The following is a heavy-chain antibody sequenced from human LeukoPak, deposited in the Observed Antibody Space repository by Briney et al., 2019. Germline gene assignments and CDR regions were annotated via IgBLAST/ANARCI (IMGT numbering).Heavy chain of an antibody. D-gene: IGHD6-13*01. CDR3: VRRQAAAGRNWFDP. V-gene: IGHV4-59*08. J-gene: IGHJ5*02. CDR2: IYYSGST. Sequence: SETLSLTCTVSGGSISSYYWSWIRQPPGKGLEWIGYIYYSGSTNYNPSLKSRVTISVDTSKNQFSLKLSSVTAADTAVYYCVRRQAAAGRNWFDPWGQGTLVTVSS. CDR1: GGSISSYY.